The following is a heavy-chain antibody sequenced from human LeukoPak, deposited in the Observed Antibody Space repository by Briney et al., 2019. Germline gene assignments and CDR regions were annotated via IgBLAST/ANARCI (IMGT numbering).Heavy chain of an antibody. V-gene: IGHV1-46*01. CDR1: GYTFTSYY. Sequence: GASVKVSCKASGYTFTSYYMHWVRQAPGQGLEWMGIINPSGGSTSYAQKFQGRVTMTRDTSTSTVYMELSSLRSEDTAVYYCARAGNPIAAAGTDFDYWGQGTLVTVSS. CDR3: ARAGNPIAAAGTDFDY. J-gene: IGHJ4*02. D-gene: IGHD6-13*01. CDR2: INPSGGST.